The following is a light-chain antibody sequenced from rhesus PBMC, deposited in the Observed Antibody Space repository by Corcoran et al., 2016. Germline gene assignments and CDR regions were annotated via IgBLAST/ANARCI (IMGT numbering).Light chain of an antibody. Sequence: DIQMTQSPSSLSASVGDRVTITCRASQGISNWLAWYQQKPGKAPKLLIYRATNLETGVPSRFRGSGSGTEFTLTISSLQPEDIATYYCQQHDNSPLGGGTKVEIK. J-gene: IGKJ4*01. CDR1: QGISNW. V-gene: IGKV1-69*01. CDR2: RAT. CDR3: QQHDNSP.